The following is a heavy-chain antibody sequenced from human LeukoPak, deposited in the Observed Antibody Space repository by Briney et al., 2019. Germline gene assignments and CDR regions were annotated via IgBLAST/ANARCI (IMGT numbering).Heavy chain of an antibody. D-gene: IGHD3-10*01. Sequence: ASVKVSCKASGYTFTGYYMHWVRQAPGQGLEWMGWINPNSGGTDYAQRFQGRVTMTRDTSISTAYMELNRLRSDDTAVYYCARDRDYGSGIFDYWGQGTLVTVSS. V-gene: IGHV1-2*02. CDR2: INPNSGGT. CDR3: ARDRDYGSGIFDY. CDR1: GYTFTGYY. J-gene: IGHJ4*02.